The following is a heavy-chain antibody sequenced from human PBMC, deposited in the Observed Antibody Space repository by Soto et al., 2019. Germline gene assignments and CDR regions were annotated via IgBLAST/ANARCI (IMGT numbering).Heavy chain of an antibody. D-gene: IGHD5-18*01. Sequence: QVQLVQSGAEVKKPESSVKVSCKAPGGTFSTYAISWVRQAPGQGLEWMGGIIPMFGTANYAQRFQDRVTITADESPNTVHMELSSLRSEDTAVDFCASGIQLWLRRINNGYSGWGQGTLVTVSS. CDR3: ASGIQLWLRRINNGYSG. CDR2: IIPMFGTA. J-gene: IGHJ4*02. V-gene: IGHV1-69*12. CDR1: GGTFSTYA.